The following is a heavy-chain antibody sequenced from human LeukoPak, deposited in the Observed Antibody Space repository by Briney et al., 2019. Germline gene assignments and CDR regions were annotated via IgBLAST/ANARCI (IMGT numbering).Heavy chain of an antibody. CDR1: TPSISIINC. V-gene: IGHV4-4*02. CDR3: ARNGGNSDVDN. J-gene: IGHJ4*02. Sequence: PSRTLSPTSVLATPSISIINCWTWIRQPPGEGLEWIGEVELSGRTNYNPSLESRVTISVDMSANHISLKLTSVTAADTAVYYCARNGGNSDVDNWGQGTLVTVAS. D-gene: IGHD4-23*01. CDR2: VELSGRT.